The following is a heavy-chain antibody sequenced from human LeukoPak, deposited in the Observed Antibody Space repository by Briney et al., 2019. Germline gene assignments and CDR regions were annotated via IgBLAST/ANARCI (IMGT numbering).Heavy chain of an antibody. CDR1: GGSISSYY. Sequence: SETLSLTCTVSGGSISSYYWSWIRQPPGKGLEWIGYIYYSGSTNYNPSLKSRVTISVDTSKNQFSLKLSSVTAADTAVYYCARAVTTGRTTWFDPWGQGTLVTVSS. CDR3: ARAVTTGRTTWFDP. V-gene: IGHV4-59*01. CDR2: IYYSGST. D-gene: IGHD4-17*01. J-gene: IGHJ5*02.